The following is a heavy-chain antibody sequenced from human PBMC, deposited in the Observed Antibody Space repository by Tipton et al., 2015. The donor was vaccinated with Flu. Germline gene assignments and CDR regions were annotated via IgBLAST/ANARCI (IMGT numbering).Heavy chain of an antibody. J-gene: IGHJ1*01. Sequence: GSLRLSCAASGFIFTKYAMYWVRQAPGRGLEWVAFIQYDGTRNYYADSVKGRFTISRDTSKNALFLEMTSLRPEDTAVYYCARGLFSSSSEVSEYLQYWGQGTLVNVSS. CDR2: IQYDGTRN. CDR1: GFIFTKYA. V-gene: IGHV3-30*02. CDR3: ARGLFSSSSEVSEYLQY. D-gene: IGHD6-13*01.